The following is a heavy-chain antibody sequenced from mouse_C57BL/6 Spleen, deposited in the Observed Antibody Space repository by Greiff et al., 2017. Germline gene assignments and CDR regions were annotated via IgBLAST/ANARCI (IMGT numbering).Heavy chain of an antibody. V-gene: IGHV1-7*01. D-gene: IGHD1-1*01. CDR3: ARKGDYGSSTGYFDY. CDR1: GYTFTSYW. CDR2: INPSSGYT. J-gene: IGHJ2*01. Sequence: QVQLKVSGAELAKPGASVKLSCKASGYTFTSYWMHWVKQRPGQGLEWIGYINPSSGYTKYNQKFKDKATVTADKSSSTAYMQLSSLTYEDSAVYYCARKGDYGSSTGYFDYWGQGTTLTVSS.